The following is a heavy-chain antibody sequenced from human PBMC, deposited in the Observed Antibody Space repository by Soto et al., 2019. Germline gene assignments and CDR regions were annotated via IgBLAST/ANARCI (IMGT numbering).Heavy chain of an antibody. V-gene: IGHV2-26*04. CDR1: GFSLSNAGLG. Sequence: QVTVKESGPVLVKPTETLTLTCTVSGFSLSNAGLGVSWIRQPPGKALEWLAHIFSNDAKSYSTSLKSRLTISKDTSKSQVVLIMTNMDPGDTATYYCASTYSTSWYWVDPWGQGTLVTVSS. D-gene: IGHD6-13*01. J-gene: IGHJ5*02. CDR3: ASTYSTSWYWVDP. CDR2: IFSNDAK.